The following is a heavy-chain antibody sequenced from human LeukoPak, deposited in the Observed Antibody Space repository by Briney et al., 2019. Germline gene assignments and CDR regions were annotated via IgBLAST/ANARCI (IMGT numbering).Heavy chain of an antibody. Sequence: SETLSLTCTLSGGSLSSLYWSWIRQPPAGGLEWIGYIYYSVSPTYNTSLKSRVTISVDTPKNQCSLSMSAVSPADTPWYYFAGSYYYYDISGFCFGSWGQGTLVTVSS. D-gene: IGHD3-22*01. J-gene: IGHJ5*02. CDR3: AGSYYYYDISGFCFGS. V-gene: IGHV4-59*11. CDR2: IYYSVSP. CDR1: GGSLSSLY.